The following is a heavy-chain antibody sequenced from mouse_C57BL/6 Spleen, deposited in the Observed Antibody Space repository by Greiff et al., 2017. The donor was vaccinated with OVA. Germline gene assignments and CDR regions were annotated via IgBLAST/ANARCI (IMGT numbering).Heavy chain of an antibody. D-gene: IGHD1-1*01. V-gene: IGHV1-85*01. CDR1: GYTFTSYD. Sequence: QVQLQQSGPELVKPGASVKLSCKASGYTFTSYDINWVKQRPGQGLEWIGWIYPRDGSTKYNEKFKGKATLTVDTSSSTAYMELHSLTSEDTAVYFCARYSGSSYSAWFAYWGQGTLVTVSA. J-gene: IGHJ3*01. CDR2: IYPRDGST. CDR3: ARYSGSSYSAWFAY.